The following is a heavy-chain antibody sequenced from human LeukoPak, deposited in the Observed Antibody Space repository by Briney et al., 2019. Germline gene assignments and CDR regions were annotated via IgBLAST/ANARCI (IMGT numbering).Heavy chain of an antibody. CDR2: IYHSGST. J-gene: IGHJ4*02. V-gene: IGHV4-38-2*02. D-gene: IGHD3-16*02. CDR3: ARYSLYDYVWGSHRQTFAFDY. CDR1: GYSISSGYY. Sequence: SETLSLTCTVSGYSISSGYYWGWIRQPPGKGLEWIGSIYHSGSTYYNPSLTSRVTMSVDTSKNQFSLKLSSVTAADTAVYYCARYSLYDYVWGSHRQTFAFDYWGQGTLVTVSS.